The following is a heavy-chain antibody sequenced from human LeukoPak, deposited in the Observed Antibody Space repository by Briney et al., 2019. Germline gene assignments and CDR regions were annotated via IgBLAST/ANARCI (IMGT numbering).Heavy chain of an antibody. J-gene: IGHJ4*02. V-gene: IGHV4-59*01. CDR3: ARGVGSTWFSFDS. CDR2: IYYSGST. CDR1: GGSISNYY. Sequence: SETLSLTCTVSGGSISNYYWSWIRQPPGKGLEWIGYIYYSGSTNYNPSLKSRVTISVDTSKDQFSLNLNSVTAADTAVYYCARGVGSTWFSFDSWGQGTLVTASS. D-gene: IGHD6-13*01.